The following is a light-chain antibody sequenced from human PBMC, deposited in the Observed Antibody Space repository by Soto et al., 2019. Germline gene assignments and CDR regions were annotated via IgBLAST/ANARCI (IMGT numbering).Light chain of an antibody. J-gene: IGKJ4*01. V-gene: IGKV3-15*01. Sequence: EIVMTQSPATLSVSPGERAKFSCRASQSVRNNLAWFQQKPGQAPRLLIYGASTRATGIPARFSGSGSGTEFTLTISRLQSEDFAVYYCQPYNNWPLTFGGGSKVEIK. CDR1: QSVRNN. CDR2: GAS. CDR3: QPYNNWPLT.